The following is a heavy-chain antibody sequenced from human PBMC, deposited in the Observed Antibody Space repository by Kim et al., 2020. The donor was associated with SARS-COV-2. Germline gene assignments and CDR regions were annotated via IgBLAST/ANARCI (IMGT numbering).Heavy chain of an antibody. CDR3: ARTKSFYSSSWYYFDY. D-gene: IGHD6-13*01. J-gene: IGHJ4*02. V-gene: IGHV4-34*01. Sequence: SLKSRVTLSVDTSKNQFSLKLSSVTAADTAVYYCARTKSFYSSSWYYFDYWGQGTLVTVSS.